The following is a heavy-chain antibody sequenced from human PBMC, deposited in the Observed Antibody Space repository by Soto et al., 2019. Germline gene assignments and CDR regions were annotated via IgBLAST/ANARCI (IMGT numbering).Heavy chain of an antibody. CDR2: ILYDGSNK. CDR1: GFTFSSYV. Sequence: PGGSLRLSCAASGFTFSSYVMHWVRQAPGRGLEWVAVILYDGSNKFYADSVKGRFTISRDNSKNTLSLQMNSLRPEDTAVYYCAKGGSGYDLPYAFDIWGQGTMVTVSS. D-gene: IGHD5-12*01. CDR3: AKGGSGYDLPYAFDI. J-gene: IGHJ3*02. V-gene: IGHV3-30*18.